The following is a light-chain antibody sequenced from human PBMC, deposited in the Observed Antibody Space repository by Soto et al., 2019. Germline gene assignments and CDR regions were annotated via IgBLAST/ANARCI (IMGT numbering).Light chain of an antibody. V-gene: IGKV3-15*01. J-gene: IGKJ1*01. CDR2: DAS. CDR3: QHYNSYSEA. CDR1: QTIYNN. Sequence: IVMTQSPANLSVSSGDRATLSCRASQTIYNNVAWYQQRPGQAPRLLIYDASTRATSVPARFSGSGSGTEFTLTISSLQPDDFATYYCQHYNSYSEAFGQGTKVDIK.